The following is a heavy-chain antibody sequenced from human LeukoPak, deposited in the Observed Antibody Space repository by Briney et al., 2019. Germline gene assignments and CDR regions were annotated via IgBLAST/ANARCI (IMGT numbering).Heavy chain of an antibody. D-gene: IGHD6-13*01. CDR3: AKDIRAAAGVYYFDY. CDR2: ISGSGGST. CDR1: GGSISSYY. Sequence: ETLSLTCAVYGGSISSYYWSWVRQAPGKGLEWVSAISGSGGSTYYADSVKGRFTISRDNSKNTLYLQMNSLRAEDTAVYYCAKDIRAAAGVYYFDYWGQGTLVTVSS. V-gene: IGHV3-23*01. J-gene: IGHJ4*02.